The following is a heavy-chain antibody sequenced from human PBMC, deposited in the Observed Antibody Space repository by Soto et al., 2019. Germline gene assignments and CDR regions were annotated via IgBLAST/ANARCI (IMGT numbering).Heavy chain of an antibody. J-gene: IGHJ4*02. CDR1: GFTFSSYS. D-gene: IGHD3-9*01. CDR2: ISSSSSTI. V-gene: IGHV3-48*01. Sequence: GGSLRLSCAASGFTFSSYSMNWVRQAPGKGLEWVSYISSSSSTIYYADSVKGRFTISRDNSKNTLYLQMNSLRAEDTAVYYCAMDYDILTGYLDYWGQGTLVTVSS. CDR3: AMDYDILTGYLDY.